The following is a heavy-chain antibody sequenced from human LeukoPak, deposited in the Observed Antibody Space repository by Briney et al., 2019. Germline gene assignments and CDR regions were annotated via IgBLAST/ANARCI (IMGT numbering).Heavy chain of an antibody. J-gene: IGHJ3*02. Sequence: ASVKVSCKASGGTFRSQAVSWVRQAPGQGLEWMGGIIPVFETANYAQKVQGRITISKDDSTSTAYMELSSLTSEDTAVYYCARDTYAYKGGYAFDTWGQGTMVTVSS. CDR2: IIPVFETA. V-gene: IGHV1-69*05. D-gene: IGHD5-24*01. CDR3: ARDTYAYKGGYAFDT. CDR1: GGTFRSQA.